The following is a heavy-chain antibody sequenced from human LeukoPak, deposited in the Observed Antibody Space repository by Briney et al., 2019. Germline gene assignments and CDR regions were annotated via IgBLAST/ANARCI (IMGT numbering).Heavy chain of an antibody. J-gene: IGHJ6*03. Sequence: PGGSLRLSCAASGFTFSSYEMNWVRQAPGKGLEWVSYISSSGSTIYYADSVKGRFTISRDNAKNSLYLQMNSPRAEDTAVYYCAREKIHFDSSGDYFDYYFYMDVWGKGTTVTISS. D-gene: IGHD3-22*01. CDR2: ISSSGSTI. CDR1: GFTFSSYE. CDR3: AREKIHFDSSGDYFDYYFYMDV. V-gene: IGHV3-48*03.